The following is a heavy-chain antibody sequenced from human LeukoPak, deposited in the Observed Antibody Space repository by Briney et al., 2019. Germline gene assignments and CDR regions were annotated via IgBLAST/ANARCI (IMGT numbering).Heavy chain of an antibody. V-gene: IGHV3-23*01. CDR2: ISGSGGST. J-gene: IGHJ4*02. CDR1: GFTFSSYA. D-gene: IGHD3-22*01. Sequence: QTGGSLRLTCAASGFTFSSYAMSWVRQAPGKGLEWVSAISGSGGSTYYADSVKGRFTISRDNSKNTLYLQMNSLRAEDTAVYYCAKPYYYDSSGYYQDDYFDYWGQGTLVTVSS. CDR3: AKPYYYDSSGYYQDDYFDY.